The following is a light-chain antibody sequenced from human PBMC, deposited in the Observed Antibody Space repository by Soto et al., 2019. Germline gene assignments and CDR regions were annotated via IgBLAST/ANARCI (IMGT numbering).Light chain of an antibody. V-gene: IGKV3-15*01. CDR1: QNVAGD. CDR2: RTS. J-gene: IGKJ1*01. CDR3: QEYNGRSS. Sequence: RVTTQSPATLSVSPGERATLSCRASQNVAGDLAWYQQKPGQSPRLLIYRTSTSATGIQARFSGSGSGTEFTLTISSMQSDDFAVYYCQEYNGRSSFGQGTKVEIK.